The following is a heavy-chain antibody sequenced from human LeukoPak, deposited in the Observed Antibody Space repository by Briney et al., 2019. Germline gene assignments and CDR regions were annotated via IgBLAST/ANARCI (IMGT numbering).Heavy chain of an antibody. CDR3: ARDRTPVRYSSGWYDY. J-gene: IGHJ4*02. V-gene: IGHV4-59*12. Sequence: PSETLSLTCTVSGGSISSYYWSWIRQPPGKGLEWIGYIYYSGSTYYNPSLKSRVTISVDTSKNQFSLKLSSVTAADTAVYYCARDRTPVRYSSGWYDYWGQGTLVTVSS. CDR1: GGSISSYY. CDR2: IYYSGST. D-gene: IGHD6-19*01.